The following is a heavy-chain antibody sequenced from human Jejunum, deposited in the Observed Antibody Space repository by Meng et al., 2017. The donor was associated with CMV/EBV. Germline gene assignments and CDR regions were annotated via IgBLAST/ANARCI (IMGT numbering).Heavy chain of an antibody. D-gene: IGHD2-21*01. CDR3: AKDQGSWSSYSFDH. Sequence: SGFSFSTYFLGWVRQAPGKGLEWVSSISPSGEKTYYADSVKGRFTVSRDSSKDTLYPQMNSLRDDDTAVYYCAKDQGSWSSYSFDHWGQGTLVTVSS. CDR2: ISPSGEKT. V-gene: IGHV3-23*01. CDR1: GFSFSTYF. J-gene: IGHJ4*02.